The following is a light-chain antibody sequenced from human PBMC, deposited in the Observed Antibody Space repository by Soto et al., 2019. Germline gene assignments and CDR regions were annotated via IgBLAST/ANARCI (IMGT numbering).Light chain of an antibody. CDR1: QTIGNY. Sequence: DIQMTQAPSSLPASVGDRVSLTCRASQTIGNYLNWYQQRPGKVPKLLIYAASTLQSGVPSRFSGSGSGTDFTLTISSLQPEDVATYYCQKYNSAPWTFGQGTKVDIK. CDR2: AAS. CDR3: QKYNSAPWT. V-gene: IGKV1-27*01. J-gene: IGKJ1*01.